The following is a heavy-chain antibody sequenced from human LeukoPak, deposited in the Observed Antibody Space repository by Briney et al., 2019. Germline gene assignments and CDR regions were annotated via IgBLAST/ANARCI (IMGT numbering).Heavy chain of an antibody. D-gene: IGHD5-18*01. V-gene: IGHV1-2*02. Sequence: ASVTVSCKASGYTFTGYYMYWVRQAPGQGLEWMGWINPNSGGTNYAQKFQGRVTMTRDTSISTAYMELSRLRSDDTAVYYCAREMDTAMVALYGYWGQGTLVTVSS. CDR3: AREMDTAMVALYGY. CDR1: GYTFTGYY. J-gene: IGHJ4*02. CDR2: INPNSGGT.